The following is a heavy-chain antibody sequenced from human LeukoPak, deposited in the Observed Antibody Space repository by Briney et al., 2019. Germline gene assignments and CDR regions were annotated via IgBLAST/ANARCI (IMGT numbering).Heavy chain of an antibody. J-gene: IGHJ5*02. CDR2: ISYDGSNK. Sequence: PGGSLRLSCAASGFTFSSYAMHWVRQAPGKGLEWVAVISYDGSNKYYADSVKGRFTISRDNSKNTLYLQMNSLRAEDTAVYYCAKGGMPVSSDSNWFDPWGQGTLVTVSS. CDR3: AKGGMPVSSDSNWFDP. CDR1: GFTFSSYA. D-gene: IGHD3-16*01. V-gene: IGHV3-30*04.